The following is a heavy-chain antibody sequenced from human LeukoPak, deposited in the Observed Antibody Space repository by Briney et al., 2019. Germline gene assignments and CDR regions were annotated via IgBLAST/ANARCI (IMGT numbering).Heavy chain of an antibody. D-gene: IGHD3-9*01. CDR3: ARSPTYYDILTGYHLGFYFDY. CDR2: ISGSGGST. J-gene: IGHJ4*02. Sequence: GGSLRLSCAASGFTFSCYAMSWVRQAPGKGLEWVSAISGSGGSTYYADSVKGRFTISRDNSKNTLYLQMNSLRAEDTAVYYCARSPTYYDILTGYHLGFYFDYWGQGSLVTVSS. CDR1: GFTFSCYA. V-gene: IGHV3-23*01.